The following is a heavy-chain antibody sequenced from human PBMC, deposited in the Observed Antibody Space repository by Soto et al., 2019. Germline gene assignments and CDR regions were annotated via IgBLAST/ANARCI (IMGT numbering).Heavy chain of an antibody. J-gene: IGHJ4*02. CDR1: GGSISSYY. Sequence: SETLSLTCTVSGGSISSYYWSWIRQPPGKGLEWIGYIYDNGRSNYNPSLKPRVTISVDKSKNQFSLKLNSVTAADTAVYYCARVSPPPDYWGQGTLVTVSS. CDR2: IYDNGRS. CDR3: ARVSPPPDY. V-gene: IGHV4-59*01.